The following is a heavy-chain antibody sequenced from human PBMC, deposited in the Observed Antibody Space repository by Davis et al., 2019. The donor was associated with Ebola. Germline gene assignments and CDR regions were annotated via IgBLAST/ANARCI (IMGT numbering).Heavy chain of an antibody. J-gene: IGHJ5*02. D-gene: IGHD1-7*01. CDR2: ISAYNGNT. Sequence: ASVQVSCKASGYTFTSYGISWARQAPGQGLEWMGWISAYNGNTNYAQKLQGRVTMTTDTSTSTAYMELSRLRSDDTAVYYCARGSNWNYLFDPWGQGTLVTVSS. V-gene: IGHV1-18*01. CDR1: GYTFTSYG. CDR3: ARGSNWNYLFDP.